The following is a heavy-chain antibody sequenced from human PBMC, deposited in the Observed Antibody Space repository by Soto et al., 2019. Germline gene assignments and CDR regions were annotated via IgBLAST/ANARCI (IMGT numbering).Heavy chain of an antibody. CDR3: AREDDLGMDV. J-gene: IGHJ6*02. CDR1: GFRFDSHA. Sequence: QVQRVESGGGLVQPGRSLRLSCAASGFRFDSHAMHWVRQAPGKGLEWVAGMSYDGSDIFYAESVKGRFTISRDNSENTLFLQMNSLRMEDTAVYYCAREDDLGMDVWGQGTTVTVSS. D-gene: IGHD3-16*01. CDR2: MSYDGSDI. V-gene: IGHV3-30-3*01.